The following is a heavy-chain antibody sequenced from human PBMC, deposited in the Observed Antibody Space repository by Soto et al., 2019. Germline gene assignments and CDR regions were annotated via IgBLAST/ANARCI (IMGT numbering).Heavy chain of an antibody. CDR1: GITFSNAW. D-gene: IGHD6-6*01. Sequence: EVQLVESGGGLVKPGGSLRVSCAASGITFSNAWMTWVRQATGKGLEWVGRIKRKIDGRTTDYGVPVKGRCTISRDDSKNTLYLQLNILKTEDAAVYYCTTGSYSSSLYFDSWGQGTLVTFSS. J-gene: IGHJ4*02. CDR3: TTGSYSSSLYFDS. CDR2: IKRKIDGRTT. V-gene: IGHV3-15*01.